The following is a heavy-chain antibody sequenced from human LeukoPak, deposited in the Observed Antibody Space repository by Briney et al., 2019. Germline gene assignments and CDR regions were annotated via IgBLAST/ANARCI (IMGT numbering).Heavy chain of an antibody. V-gene: IGHV3-66*01. Sequence: GGSLRLSCEASGFSVSNNYMSWVRQAPGKGLEWVSVIYSGGSTYYADSVKGRFTISRDNAKNSLYLQMNSLRAEDTAVYYCARNIGTGYCSSTRCLPDYWGQGTLVTVSS. CDR2: IYSGGST. J-gene: IGHJ4*02. CDR3: ARNIGTGYCSSTRCLPDY. D-gene: IGHD2-2*01. CDR1: GFSVSNNY.